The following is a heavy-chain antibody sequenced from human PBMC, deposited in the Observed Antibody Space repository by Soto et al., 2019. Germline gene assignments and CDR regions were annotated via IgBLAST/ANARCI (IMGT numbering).Heavy chain of an antibody. CDR3: ARGRIIVAGGFDP. Sequence: QVQLVQSGAEVKKPGASVKVSCKASGYTFTSYDIIWVRQATGQGLEWMGWMNPSTGNTDSAEKAPXRXXMTRTTSISTVYMELSSLSFADTAVYYCARGRIIVAGGFDPWGQGTLVTVSS. J-gene: IGHJ5*02. CDR2: MNPSTGNT. CDR1: GYTFTSYD. D-gene: IGHD6-19*01. V-gene: IGHV1-8*01.